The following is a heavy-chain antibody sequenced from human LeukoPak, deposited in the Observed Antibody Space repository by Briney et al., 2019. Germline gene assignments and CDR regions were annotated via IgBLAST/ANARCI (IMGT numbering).Heavy chain of an antibody. CDR3: ARFGTAFDI. CDR2: IYPGDSGT. Sequence: GESLKISCRGPGYSFTNNWIAWVRQMPGKGLEWMGIIYPGDSGTRYSPSFRGQVSISADKSIGTAYLQWSSLRPSDTAMYYCARFGTAFDIWGQGTMVTVSS. D-gene: IGHD3-16*01. J-gene: IGHJ3*02. CDR1: GYSFTNNW. V-gene: IGHV5-51*01.